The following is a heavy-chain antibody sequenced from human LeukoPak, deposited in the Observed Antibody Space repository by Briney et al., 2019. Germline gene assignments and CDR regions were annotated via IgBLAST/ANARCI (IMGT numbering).Heavy chain of an antibody. V-gene: IGHV4-34*01. D-gene: IGHD1-26*01. CDR2: INHSGST. CDR3: ARWSLSHLYYFDY. Sequence: PSETLSLTCTVSGGSLSSYYWSWIRQPPGKGLEWIGEINHSGSTNYNPSLKSRVTISVDTSKNQFSLKLSSVTAADTAVYYCARWSLSHLYYFDYWGQETLVTVSS. J-gene: IGHJ4*02. CDR1: GGSLSSYY.